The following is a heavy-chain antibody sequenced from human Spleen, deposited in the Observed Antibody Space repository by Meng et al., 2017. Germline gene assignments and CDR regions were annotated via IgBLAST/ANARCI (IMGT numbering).Heavy chain of an antibody. CDR1: GFTFSSYA. J-gene: IGHJ3*02. Sequence: GESLKISCAASGFTFSSYAMSWVRQAPGKGLEGVSAISGSGGSTYYADSMKGRFTISRDNSKNTLYLQMNSLRAEDTAVYYCAKDLDYYDSSGYYYSGAFDIWGQGTMVTVSS. D-gene: IGHD3-22*01. CDR2: ISGSGGST. CDR3: AKDLDYYDSSGYYYSGAFDI. V-gene: IGHV3-23*01.